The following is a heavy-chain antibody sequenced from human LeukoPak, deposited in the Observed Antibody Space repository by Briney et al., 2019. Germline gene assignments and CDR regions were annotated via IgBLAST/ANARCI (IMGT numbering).Heavy chain of an antibody. CDR3: ARDRGSGITMVRGVIRGYMDV. Sequence: GGSLRLSCAASGFTVSSNDMSWVRQAPGKGLEWVSVIYVGGSTYYADSVKGRFTISRDNSKNTLYLQMNRLRAEDTAVYYCARDRGSGITMVRGVIRGYMDVWGKGTTVTVSS. D-gene: IGHD3-10*01. V-gene: IGHV3-53*01. J-gene: IGHJ6*03. CDR2: IYVGGST. CDR1: GFTVSSND.